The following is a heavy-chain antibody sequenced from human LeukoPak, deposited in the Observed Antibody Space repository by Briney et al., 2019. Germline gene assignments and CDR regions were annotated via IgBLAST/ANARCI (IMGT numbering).Heavy chain of an antibody. CDR1: GFTFSSYA. Sequence: GGSLRLSCAASGFTFSSYAMHWVRQAPGKGLEWVAVISYDGSNKYYADSVKGRFTISRDNSKNTLYLQMDSLRAEDTAVYYCASVSGYGGNSHFGYWGQGTLVTVSS. J-gene: IGHJ4*02. CDR2: ISYDGSNK. D-gene: IGHD4-23*01. V-gene: IGHV3-30*14. CDR3: ASVSGYGGNSHFGY.